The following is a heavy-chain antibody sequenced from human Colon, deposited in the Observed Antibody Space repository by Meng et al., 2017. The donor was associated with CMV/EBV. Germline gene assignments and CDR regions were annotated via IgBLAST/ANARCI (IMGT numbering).Heavy chain of an antibody. CDR2: INFYGSRT. D-gene: IGHD5-18*01. CDR3: ARYFGDSYSYYFDY. J-gene: IGHJ4*02. V-gene: IGHV3-74*01. CDR1: GFAFGGYW. Sequence: GESLKISCAASGFAFGGYWMHWVRQAPGKGLVWVSRINFYGSRTNYADSVKGRFIISRDNAKNTLYLQMNSLRAEDTAVYYCARYFGDSYSYYFDYWGQGTLVTVSS.